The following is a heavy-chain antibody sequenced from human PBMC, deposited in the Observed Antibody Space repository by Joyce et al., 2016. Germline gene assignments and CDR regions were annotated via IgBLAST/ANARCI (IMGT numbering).Heavy chain of an antibody. V-gene: IGHV5-51*01. CDR2: IYPGGPNP. CDR1: GYYFISYW. Sequence: EVQLVQSGAELKKPGESLKISCEASGYYFISYWIGWVRQMPGKGLEWMAIIYPGGPNPRYGPSFEGQVTISADKSINTAYLEWSSLKASDTAIYYCVRQVVGDKDYWGQGTLVTVSS. J-gene: IGHJ4*02. D-gene: IGHD1-26*01. CDR3: VRQVVGDKDY.